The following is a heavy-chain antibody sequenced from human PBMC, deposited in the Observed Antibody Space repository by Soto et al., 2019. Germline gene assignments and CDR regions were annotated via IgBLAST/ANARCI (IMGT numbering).Heavy chain of an antibody. CDR1: GVTFSSYS. Sequence: EVQLEESGGGLVQPGGSLRLSCTASGVTFSSYSMVWVRQAPGKGLEWVSYISSSSSSIYYADSVKGRFTTSRDNAKNYTYLQMNSLRVEDTGVYYCAIELGFDAVARMDVWGQGTTVTVSS. CDR2: ISSSSSSI. D-gene: IGHD6-19*01. V-gene: IGHV3-48*01. J-gene: IGHJ6*02. CDR3: AIELGFDAVARMDV.